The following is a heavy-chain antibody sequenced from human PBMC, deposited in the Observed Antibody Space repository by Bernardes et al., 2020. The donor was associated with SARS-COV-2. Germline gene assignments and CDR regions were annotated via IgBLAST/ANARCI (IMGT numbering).Heavy chain of an antibody. CDR2: LTESGFST. D-gene: IGHD6-19*01. CDR1: GFTFTTSA. V-gene: IGHV3-23*01. CDR3: AKFLYSSGQFDP. J-gene: IGHJ5*02. Sequence: GSLRLSCAASGFTFTTSAMTWVRRAPGQGLEWVSSLTESGFSTYYADSVKGRFTISRDNSKNTLYLQMKSLRVEDSAIYYCAKFLYSSGQFDPWGQGTLVTVSS.